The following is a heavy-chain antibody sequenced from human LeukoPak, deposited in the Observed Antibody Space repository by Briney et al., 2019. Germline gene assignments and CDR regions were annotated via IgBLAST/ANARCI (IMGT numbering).Heavy chain of an antibody. J-gene: IGHJ4*02. CDR3: ARKSTNPGGGFDY. CDR1: GGSFSGYY. Sequence: PSETLSLTCAVYGGSFSGYYWSWIRQPPGKGLEWIGEINHSGSTNYNPSLKSRVTISVDTSKNQFSLKLSSVTAADTAVYYCARKSTNPGGGFDYWGQGTLVAVSS. D-gene: IGHD2-8*01. V-gene: IGHV4-34*01. CDR2: INHSGST.